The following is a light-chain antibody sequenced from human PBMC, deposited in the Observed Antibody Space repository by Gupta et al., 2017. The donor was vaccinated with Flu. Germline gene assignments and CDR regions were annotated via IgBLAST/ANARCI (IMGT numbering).Light chain of an antibody. V-gene: IGLV2-14*01. CDR1: SSDVGGFNY. Sequence: QSALPQPASVSGSPGQSITISCTGTSSDVGGFNYVSWHQQHPGKAPKLMIYEVSNRPSGVSNRFSGSKSGNTASLTISGLQAEDEADYYCSSYTSSSTLVFGGGTKLTVL. J-gene: IGLJ2*01. CDR3: SSYTSSSTLV. CDR2: EVS.